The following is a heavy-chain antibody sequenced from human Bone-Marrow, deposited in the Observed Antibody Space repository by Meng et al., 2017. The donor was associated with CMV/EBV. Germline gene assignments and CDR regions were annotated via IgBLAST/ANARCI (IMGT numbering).Heavy chain of an antibody. CDR1: GYTFTSYG. V-gene: IGHV1-18*01. CDR3: ALLSGGHIVVVIGY. J-gene: IGHJ4*02. CDR2: ISGYNGNT. Sequence: ASVKVSCKASGYTFTSYGMSWVRQAPGQGLEWMGWISGYNGNTNYAQKFQGRVTMTRDTSISTAYMELSRLRSDDTAVYYCALLSGGHIVVVIGYWGQGTLVTVSS. D-gene: IGHD2-21*01.